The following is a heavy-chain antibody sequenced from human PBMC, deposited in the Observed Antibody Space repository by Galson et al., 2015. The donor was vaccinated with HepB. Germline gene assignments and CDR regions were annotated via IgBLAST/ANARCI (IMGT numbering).Heavy chain of an antibody. D-gene: IGHD2-21*01. CDR3: AREGRGGHTDY. J-gene: IGHJ4*02. Sequence: SLRLSCAASGFTFSNYAMHWVRQAPGKEPQYVSAISGNGDTTYYANSVKGRFIIARDNSKNTLYLQMGSLRAEDMAVYYCAREGRGGHTDYWGQGTLVSVSS. CDR2: ISGNGDTT. V-gene: IGHV3-64*01. CDR1: GFTFSNYA.